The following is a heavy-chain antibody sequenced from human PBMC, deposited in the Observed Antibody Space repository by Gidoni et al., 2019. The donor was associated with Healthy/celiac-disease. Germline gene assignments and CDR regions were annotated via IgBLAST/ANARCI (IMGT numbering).Heavy chain of an antibody. D-gene: IGHD1-26*01. CDR2: IKKDGSEK. V-gene: IGHV3-7*01. Sequence: EVQLVESGGGLFQPGGSLSLSCAASGFTFSSYWISWVRQAPGKGLEWVAKIKKDGSEKYYVDAVKGRFTSYRENAKNSLYLQMNSLRAEDTAVYYCARDSTRAGLGDFDYWGQGTLVTVSS. CDR3: ARDSTRAGLGDFDY. CDR1: GFTFSSYW. J-gene: IGHJ4*02.